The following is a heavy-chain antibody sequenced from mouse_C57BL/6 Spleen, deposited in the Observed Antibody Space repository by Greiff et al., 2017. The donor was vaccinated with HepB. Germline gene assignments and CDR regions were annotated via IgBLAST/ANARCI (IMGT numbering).Heavy chain of an antibody. V-gene: IGHV1-50*01. CDR3: ARSRGDGYYGVDY. J-gene: IGHJ2*01. D-gene: IGHD2-3*01. CDR2: IDPSDSYT. Sequence: QVQLQQPGAELVKPGASVKLSCKASGYTFTSYWMQWVKQRPGQGLEWIGEIDPSDSYTNYNQKFKGKATLTVDPSSSTAYMQLSSLTSEDSAVYYCARSRGDGYYGVDYWGQGTTLTVSS. CDR1: GYTFTSYW.